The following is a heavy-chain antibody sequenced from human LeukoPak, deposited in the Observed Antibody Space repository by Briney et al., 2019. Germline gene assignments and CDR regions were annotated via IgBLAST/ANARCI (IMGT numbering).Heavy chain of an antibody. Sequence: PGGCLRLSCAASGFTFSSYAMHWVRQAPGKGLEWVAVISYDGSNKYYADSVKGRFTISRDNSKNTLYLQMNSLRAEDTAVYYCARDSYTGWNYYYGMDVWGQGTTVTVSS. J-gene: IGHJ6*02. CDR2: ISYDGSNK. CDR1: GFTFSSYA. CDR3: ARDSYTGWNYYYGMDV. V-gene: IGHV3-30-3*01. D-gene: IGHD6-19*01.